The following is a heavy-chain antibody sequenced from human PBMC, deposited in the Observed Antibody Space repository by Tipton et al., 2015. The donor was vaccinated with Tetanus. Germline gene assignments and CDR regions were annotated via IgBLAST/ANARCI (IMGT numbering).Heavy chain of an antibody. Sequence: TLSLTCTVSGGSISSSSYYWGWIRQPPGKGLEWIGSIYYSGSTYYNPSLKSRVTISVDTSKNQFSLKLSSVTAADTAVYYCARGLGSMLAPGGSIDSWGQGTLVTVSS. J-gene: IGHJ5*01. CDR2: IYYSGST. D-gene: IGHD2-8*01. CDR1: GGSISSSSYY. V-gene: IGHV4-39*01. CDR3: ARGLGSMLAPGGSIDS.